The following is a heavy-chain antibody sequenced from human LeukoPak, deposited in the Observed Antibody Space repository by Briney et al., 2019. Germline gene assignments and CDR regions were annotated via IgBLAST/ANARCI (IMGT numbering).Heavy chain of an antibody. D-gene: IGHD3-3*01. CDR1: GGSISSYY. Sequence: SETLSLTCTVSGGSISSYYWSWIRQPAGKGLEWIGRIYTSGSTNYNPSLKSRVTMSVDTSKNQFSLKLSSVTAADTAVYYCARDVWIFGVVNKCYFDYWGQGTLVTVSS. CDR3: ARDVWIFGVVNKCYFDY. CDR2: IYTSGST. V-gene: IGHV4-4*07. J-gene: IGHJ4*02.